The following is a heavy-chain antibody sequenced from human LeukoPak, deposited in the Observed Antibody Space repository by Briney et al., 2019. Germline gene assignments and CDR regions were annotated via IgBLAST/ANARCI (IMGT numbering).Heavy chain of an antibody. CDR2: ISYDGSNK. D-gene: IGHD6-19*01. CDR1: GFTFSSYW. J-gene: IGHJ4*02. Sequence: GGSLRLSCAASGFTFSSYWMSWVRQAPGKGLEWVAVISYDGSNKYYADSVKGRFTISRDNSKNTLYLQMNSLRAEDTAVYYCAKAADIAVAEGDYWGQGTLVTVSS. V-gene: IGHV3-30*18. CDR3: AKAADIAVAEGDY.